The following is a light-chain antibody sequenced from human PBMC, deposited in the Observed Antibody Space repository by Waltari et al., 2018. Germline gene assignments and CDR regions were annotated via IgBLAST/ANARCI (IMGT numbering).Light chain of an antibody. CDR3: STWDHSLNGRV. V-gene: IGLV1-44*01. CDR1: NNNIGTYG. J-gene: IGLJ3*02. CDR2: GIS. Sequence: QSALNQEASVSGTVGQKVTLSCTGNNNNIGTYGVGWYQQISHGPPKSVMFGISLPSGIPDRFSGSKSGPTASLTISGLQPEDEGDYFCSTWDHSLNGRVFGGGTKLTVL.